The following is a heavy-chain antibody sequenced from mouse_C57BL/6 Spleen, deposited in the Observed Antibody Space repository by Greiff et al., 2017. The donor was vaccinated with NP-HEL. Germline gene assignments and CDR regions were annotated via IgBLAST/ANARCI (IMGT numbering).Heavy chain of an antibody. CDR3: ARDGDGYHWYFDV. D-gene: IGHD2-3*01. CDR2: IDPSDSYT. Sequence: QVQLQQPGAELVMPGASVKLSCKASGYTFTSYWMHWVKQRPGQGLEWIGEIDPSDSYTNYNQKFKGKSTLTVDKSSSTAYMQLSSLTSEDSAVYYCARDGDGYHWYFDVWGTGTTVTVSS. J-gene: IGHJ1*03. V-gene: IGHV1-69*01. CDR1: GYTFTSYW.